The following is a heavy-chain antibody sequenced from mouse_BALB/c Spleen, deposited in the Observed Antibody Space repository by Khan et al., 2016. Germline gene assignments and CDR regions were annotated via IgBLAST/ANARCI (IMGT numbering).Heavy chain of an antibody. J-gene: IGHJ3*01. Sequence: LVMTGASVKISCKASGYSFTGYYMHWVKQSHGQSLEWIGYISCYNGATSYNQKFKGKATFTVDTSSRTAYMQFNSLTSEDSAFYYCAKGAYYGNYVAYWGQGTLVTVSA. CDR1: GYSFTGYY. V-gene: IGHV1S34*01. D-gene: IGHD2-10*01. CDR2: ISCYNGAT. CDR3: AKGAYYGNYVAY.